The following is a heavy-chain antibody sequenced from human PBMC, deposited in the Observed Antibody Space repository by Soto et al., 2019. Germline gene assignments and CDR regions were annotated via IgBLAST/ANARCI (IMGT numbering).Heavy chain of an antibody. V-gene: IGHV3-30*18. J-gene: IGHJ4*02. CDR3: AKDVAVAGNY. D-gene: IGHD6-19*01. Sequence: QVQLVESGGGVVQPGRSLRLSCAASGFTFSSYGMHWVRQAPGKGLEWVAVISYDGSNKYYADSVKGRFTISRDNSKNTLYLQMKSLRAEDTAVYYCAKDVAVAGNYWGQGTLVTVSS. CDR1: GFTFSSYG. CDR2: ISYDGSNK.